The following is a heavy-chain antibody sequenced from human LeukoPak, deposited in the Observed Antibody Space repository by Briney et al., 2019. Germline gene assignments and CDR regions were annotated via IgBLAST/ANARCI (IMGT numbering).Heavy chain of an antibody. V-gene: IGHV4-59*12. J-gene: IGHJ3*02. Sequence: SETLSLTCSVSGSSISSNYWSWIRQPPGKGLEFIGYIFHSGSTNYNPSLKSRVITSLDASKDQFSLKLFSVTAAGTAVDYYARLGQTVTGFYSLDIWGQGTKVTVSS. D-gene: IGHD3-9*01. CDR2: IFHSGST. CDR3: ARLGQTVTGFYSLDI. CDR1: GSSISSNY.